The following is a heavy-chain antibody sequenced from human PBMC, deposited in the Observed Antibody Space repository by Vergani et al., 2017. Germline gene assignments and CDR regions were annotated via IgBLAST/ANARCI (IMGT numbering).Heavy chain of an antibody. Sequence: QVNLQESGPGLVKPSETLSLTCAVSGDSISSGNNWGWIRQPPGKGLEWISSFSHSGDTYFNPSVKGRVSISIDTSKNYFFLTLSSVTAADTAMYYCARRSSSYYFDIWGQGVLITVSS. CDR1: GDSISSGNN. D-gene: IGHD3-22*01. CDR3: ARRSSSYYFDI. V-gene: IGHV4-38-2*01. J-gene: IGHJ5*02. CDR2: FSHSGDT.